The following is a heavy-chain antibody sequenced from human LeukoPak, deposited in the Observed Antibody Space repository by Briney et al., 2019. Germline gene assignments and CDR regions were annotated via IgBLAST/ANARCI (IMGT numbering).Heavy chain of an antibody. Sequence: ASVKVSCKASGYTFINHGISWVRQAPGQGLEWMGWTSTYNTNYIQKLQGRVTMTTDTSTSTAYMELRGLRSDDPAVYYCAKGSSGWSLDYWGQGTLVTVSS. CDR1: GYTFINHG. CDR3: AKGSSGWSLDY. V-gene: IGHV1-18*01. CDR2: TSTYNT. D-gene: IGHD6-19*01. J-gene: IGHJ4*02.